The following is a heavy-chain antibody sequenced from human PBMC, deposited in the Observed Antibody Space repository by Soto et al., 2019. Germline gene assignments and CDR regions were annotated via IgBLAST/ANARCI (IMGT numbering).Heavy chain of an antibody. V-gene: IGHV1-18*01. CDR2: INTYNGMT. Sequence: QVQLVQSGGEVKKPGASVTVSCKASGYTFINYHITWGRQAPGQGLEWMAWINTYNGMTDYAQKFQGRVTMTRDTSTSTAYRELRNLGSDDTAVYFCAKSPRGEMATDWGQGTLVTVSS. CDR1: GYTFINYH. CDR3: AKSPRGEMATD. D-gene: IGHD5-12*01. J-gene: IGHJ4*02.